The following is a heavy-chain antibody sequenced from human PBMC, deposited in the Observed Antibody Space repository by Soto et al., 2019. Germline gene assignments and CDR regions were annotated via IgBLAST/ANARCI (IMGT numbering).Heavy chain of an antibody. V-gene: IGHV3-64D*08. Sequence: GGSLRLSCSASGFTFSSYAMHWVRQAPGKGLEYVSAISSNGGSTYYADSVKGRFTISRDNSKNTLYLQMSSLRAEDTAVYYCVKVNSAMATRGHFDYWGQGTLVTVSS. CDR2: ISSNGGST. D-gene: IGHD5-18*01. CDR1: GFTFSSYA. J-gene: IGHJ4*02. CDR3: VKVNSAMATRGHFDY.